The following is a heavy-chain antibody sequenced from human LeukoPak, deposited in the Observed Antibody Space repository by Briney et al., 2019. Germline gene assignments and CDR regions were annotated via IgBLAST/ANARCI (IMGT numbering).Heavy chain of an antibody. D-gene: IGHD3-3*01. CDR3: VKGERFWSSYSTYFDY. J-gene: IGHJ4*02. V-gene: IGHV3-30*02. CDR2: IRYDGSEP. CDR1: GFNFASYG. Sequence: GGSLRLSCAASGFNFASYGMHWVRRAPGKGLEWVAFIRYDGSEPYYGDSVRGRFTISRDNAKNTLDLQMNSLPAEETALYYCVKGERFWSSYSTYFDYWGQGTLVTVSA.